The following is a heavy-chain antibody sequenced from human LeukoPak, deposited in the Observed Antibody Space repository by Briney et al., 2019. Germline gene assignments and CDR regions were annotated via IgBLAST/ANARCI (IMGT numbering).Heavy chain of an antibody. CDR3: AKDQVYSSGWSPYDY. J-gene: IGHJ4*02. CDR1: GFTFSIYA. D-gene: IGHD6-19*01. Sequence: PGGSLRLSCAASGFTFSIYAMSWVRQAPGKGLEWVSAISGSGGSTYYADSVKGRFTISRDNSKNTLYLQMNSLRAEDTAVYYCAKDQVYSSGWSPYDYWGQGTLVTVSS. CDR2: ISGSGGST. V-gene: IGHV3-23*01.